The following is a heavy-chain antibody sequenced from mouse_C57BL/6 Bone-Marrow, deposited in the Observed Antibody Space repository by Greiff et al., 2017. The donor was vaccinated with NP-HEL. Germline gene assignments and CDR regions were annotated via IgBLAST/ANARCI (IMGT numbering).Heavy chain of an antibody. J-gene: IGHJ3*01. CDR2: ISDGGSYT. Sequence: EVMLVESGGGLVKPGGSLKLSCAASGFTFSSYAMSWVRQTPEKRLEWVATISDGGSYTYYPDNVKGLFTISRDNSKNNLYLQMSHLKSEDTAMYYCARCGTTVDWFAYWGQGTLVTVSA. V-gene: IGHV5-4*03. D-gene: IGHD1-1*01. CDR1: GFTFSSYA. CDR3: ARCGTTVDWFAY.